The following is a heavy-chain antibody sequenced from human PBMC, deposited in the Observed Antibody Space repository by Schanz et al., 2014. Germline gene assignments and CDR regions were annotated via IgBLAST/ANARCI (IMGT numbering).Heavy chain of an antibody. CDR3: ATIPRGNIYGYFDY. V-gene: IGHV4-59*11. Sequence: QVQLQQWGAGLLKPSETLSLTCTVSGGSISSHYWSWVRQAPGEGLEWIAYLLSSERAKYNPSLDSRSTLSLDTSKSQFSLHLRYVTAADTAVYYCATIPRGNIYGYFDYWGQGSLVTVSS. J-gene: IGHJ4*02. D-gene: IGHD5-18*01. CDR1: GGSISSHY. CDR2: LLSSERA.